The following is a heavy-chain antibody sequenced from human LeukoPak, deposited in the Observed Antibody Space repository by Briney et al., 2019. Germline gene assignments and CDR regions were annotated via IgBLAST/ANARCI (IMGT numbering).Heavy chain of an antibody. CDR3: AKSGYYYGVDY. J-gene: IGHJ4*02. Sequence: PSETLPLTCTVSGGSISSGGYYWSWIRQHPGKGLEWIGYIYYSGSTYYNPSLKSRVTISVDTSKNQFSLKLSSVTAADTAVYYCAKSGYYYGVDYWGQGTLVTVSS. CDR1: GGSISSGGYY. CDR2: IYYSGST. D-gene: IGHD3-22*01. V-gene: IGHV4-31*03.